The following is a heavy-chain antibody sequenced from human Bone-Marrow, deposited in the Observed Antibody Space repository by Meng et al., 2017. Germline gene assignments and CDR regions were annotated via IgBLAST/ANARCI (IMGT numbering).Heavy chain of an antibody. CDR1: GFTFSSYE. CDR2: ISSSGSTI. CDR3: ARDYSGYSYGYGYYYGMDV. J-gene: IGHJ6*02. V-gene: IGHV3-48*03. D-gene: IGHD5-18*01. Sequence: GESLKISCAASGFTFSSYEMNWVRQAPGKGLEWVSYISSSGSTIYYADSVKGRFTISRDNAKNSLYLQMNSLRAEDTAVYYCARDYSGYSYGYGYYYGMDVWGQGTTVTVSS.